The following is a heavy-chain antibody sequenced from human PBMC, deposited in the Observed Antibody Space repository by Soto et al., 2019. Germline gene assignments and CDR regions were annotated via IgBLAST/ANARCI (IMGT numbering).Heavy chain of an antibody. CDR1: GYTFTSYG. D-gene: IGHD3-9*01. CDR2: ISAYNGNT. J-gene: IGHJ6*02. V-gene: IGHV1-18*01. CDR3: AREWDYDILTVDYYGMDV. Sequence: GASVKVSCKASGYTFTSYGISWVRQAPGQGLEWMGWISAYNGNTNYAQKLQGRVTMTTDTSTSTAYMELRSLRSDDTAVYYCAREWDYDILTVDYYGMDVWGQGTLVTVSS.